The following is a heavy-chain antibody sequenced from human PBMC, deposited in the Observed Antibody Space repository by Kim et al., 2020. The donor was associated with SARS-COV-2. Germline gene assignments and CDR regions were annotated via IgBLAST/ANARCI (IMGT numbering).Heavy chain of an antibody. J-gene: IGHJ5*02. D-gene: IGHD6-13*01. CDR3: AKDRPMGSSSWYRPLNWFDP. V-gene: IGHV3-23*01. Sequence: RFTISRDNSKNTLYLQMNSLRAEDTAVYYCAKDRPMGSSSWYRPLNWFDPWGQGTLVTVSS.